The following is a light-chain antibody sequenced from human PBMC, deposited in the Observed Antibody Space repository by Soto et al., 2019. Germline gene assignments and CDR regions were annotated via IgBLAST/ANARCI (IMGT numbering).Light chain of an antibody. CDR2: EVT. V-gene: IGLV2-8*01. CDR1: SSDIGGYDH. Sequence: QSALTQPPSASGSPGQSVTISCTGTSSDIGGYDHVSWYQQHPGKAPKVMIYEVTKRPSGVPDRFSGSKSGTSASLAISGLRSEDEADYYCAAWDDSLSGVVFGGGTKLTVL. CDR3: AAWDDSLSGVV. J-gene: IGLJ2*01.